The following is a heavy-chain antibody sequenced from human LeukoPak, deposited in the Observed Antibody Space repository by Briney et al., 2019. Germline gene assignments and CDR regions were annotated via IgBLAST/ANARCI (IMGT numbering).Heavy chain of an antibody. CDR2: IYYSGST. J-gene: IGHJ4*02. V-gene: IGHV4-59*01. D-gene: IGHD4-17*01. CDR3: ATVPTTLYPQYYFDY. Sequence: SETLSLTCTVSGGSISSYYWSWIRQPPGKGLEWIGYIYYSGSTNYNPSLKSRVTISVDTSKNQFSLKLSSVTAADTAVYYCATVPTTLYPQYYFDYWGQGTLVTVSS. CDR1: GGSISSYY.